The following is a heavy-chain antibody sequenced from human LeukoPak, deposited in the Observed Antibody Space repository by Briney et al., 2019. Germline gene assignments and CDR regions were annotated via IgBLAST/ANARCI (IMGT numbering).Heavy chain of an antibody. CDR3: ARSAPGITIFGVVTAVYFDY. CDR1: GGTFSSYA. J-gene: IGHJ4*02. V-gene: IGHV1-69*05. CDR2: IIPIFGTA. Sequence: GSSVKVSCKASGGTFSSYAISWVRQAPGQGLECMGGIIPIFGTANYAQKFQGRVTIHTDESTNPAYMQLRSLRSADTAVYYCARSAPGITIFGVVTAVYFDYWGQGTLVTVSS. D-gene: IGHD3-3*01.